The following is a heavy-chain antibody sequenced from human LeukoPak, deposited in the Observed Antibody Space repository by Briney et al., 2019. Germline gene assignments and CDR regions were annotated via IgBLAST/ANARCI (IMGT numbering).Heavy chain of an antibody. CDR2: ISYDGSNK. CDR1: GFTFSSYG. J-gene: IGHJ4*01. Sequence: GGSLRLSCAASGFTFSSYGMHWVRQAPGKGLEWVAVISYDGSNKYYADSVKGRFTISRDNSKNTLYLQMNSLRAEDTAVYYCAREGGVFYGNFDNWGQGTLVTVSS. D-gene: IGHD4-17*01. V-gene: IGHV3-30*03. CDR3: AREGGVFYGNFDN.